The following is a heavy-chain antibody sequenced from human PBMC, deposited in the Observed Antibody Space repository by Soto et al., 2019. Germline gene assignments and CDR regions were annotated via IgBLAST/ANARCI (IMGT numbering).Heavy chain of an antibody. CDR2: IIPIFGTA. D-gene: IGHD1-1*01. V-gene: IGHV1-69*13. CDR1: GGTFSSYA. Sequence: ASVKVSCKASGGTFSSYAISWVRQAPGQGLEWMGGIIPIFGTANYAQKFQGRVTITADESTSTAYMELSSLRSEDTAVYYCARDHSAGRYIDYFDYWGQGTLVTVSS. CDR3: ARDHSAGRYIDYFDY. J-gene: IGHJ4*02.